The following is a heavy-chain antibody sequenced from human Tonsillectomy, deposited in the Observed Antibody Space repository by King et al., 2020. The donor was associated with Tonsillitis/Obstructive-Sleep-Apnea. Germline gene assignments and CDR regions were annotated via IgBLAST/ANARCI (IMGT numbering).Heavy chain of an antibody. CDR3: ASAGLAYCGGDCYPADAFDI. J-gene: IGHJ3*02. CDR2: IYHSGST. D-gene: IGHD2-21*02. CDR1: GDSISSGGHS. Sequence: QLQESGSGLVKPSQTLSLTCAVSGDSISSGGHSWSWIRQPPGKGLDWIGYIYHSGSTYYNPSLKSRVTISVDRSKNQFSLKLSSVTAADTAVYYGASAGLAYCGGDCYPADAFDIWGQGTMVTVSS. V-gene: IGHV4-30-2*01.